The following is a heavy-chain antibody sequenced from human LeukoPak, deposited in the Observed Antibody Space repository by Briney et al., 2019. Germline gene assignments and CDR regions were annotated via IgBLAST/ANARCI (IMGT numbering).Heavy chain of an antibody. V-gene: IGHV3-21*01. CDR1: GFTFSSYS. J-gene: IGHJ4*02. CDR2: ISSSSSYI. Sequence: EGSLRLSCAASGFTFSSYSMNWVRQAPGKGLEWVSSISSSSSYIYYADSVKGRFTISRDNAKNSLYLQMNSLRAEDTAVYYCAREKAVVTAIDYWGQGTLVTVSS. CDR3: AREKAVVTAIDY. D-gene: IGHD2-21*02.